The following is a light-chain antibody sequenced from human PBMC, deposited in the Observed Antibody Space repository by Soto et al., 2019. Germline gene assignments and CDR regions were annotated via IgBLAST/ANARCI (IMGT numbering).Light chain of an antibody. V-gene: IGLV1-40*01. CDR3: QSYDSSLSGSEV. CDR2: GNG. CDR1: SSNIGAGHD. Sequence: QSVLTQPPSVSGAPGQRVTISCTGSSSNIGAGHDVHWYQQLPGTAPKLLIYGNGNRPSGVPERFSGSKSATSASLAITGLQAEDEADYYCQSYDSSLSGSEVFGTGTKLTVL. J-gene: IGLJ1*01.